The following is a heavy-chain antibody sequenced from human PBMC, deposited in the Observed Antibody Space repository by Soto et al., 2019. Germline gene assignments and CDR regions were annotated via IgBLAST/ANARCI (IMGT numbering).Heavy chain of an antibody. CDR1: GGSISSSSYY. CDR3: ASRRVGSTTDLEY. D-gene: IGHD1-26*01. CDR2: IYYSGST. J-gene: IGHJ4*02. Sequence: PSETLSLTCTVSGGSISSSSYYWGWIRQPPGKGLEWIGSIYYSGSTYYNPSLKSRVTISVDTSTNQFSLKLSYVTAAETTVYCCASRRVGSTTDLEYWGQGTLVTVSS. V-gene: IGHV4-39*01.